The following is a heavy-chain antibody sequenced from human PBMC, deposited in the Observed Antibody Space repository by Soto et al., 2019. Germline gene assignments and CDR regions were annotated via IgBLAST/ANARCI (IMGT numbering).Heavy chain of an antibody. V-gene: IGHV1-46*03. CDR2: INPSGGST. CDR3: AREFLYGDYGTTNWYFDL. Sequence: GASVKGSCKASGYTFTSYYMHWVRQAPGQGLEWMGIINPSGGSTSYAQKFQGRVTMTRDTSTSTVYMELSSLRSEDTAVYYCAREFLYGDYGTTNWYFDLWGRGTLVTVSS. J-gene: IGHJ2*01. D-gene: IGHD4-17*01. CDR1: GYTFTSYY.